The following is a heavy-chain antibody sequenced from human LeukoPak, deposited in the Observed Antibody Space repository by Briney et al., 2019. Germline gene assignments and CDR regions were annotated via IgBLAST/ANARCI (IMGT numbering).Heavy chain of an antibody. D-gene: IGHD3-10*01. Sequence: GGSLRLSCAASGFTFSSYAMSWVRQAPGKGLEWVSAISGSGGSTYYADSVKGRFTISRDNSKNTLYLQMNSLRADDTAVYYCAKSPSAQVRLADYWGQGTLVTVSS. CDR1: GFTFSSYA. CDR2: ISGSGGST. J-gene: IGHJ4*02. CDR3: AKSPSAQVRLADY. V-gene: IGHV3-23*01.